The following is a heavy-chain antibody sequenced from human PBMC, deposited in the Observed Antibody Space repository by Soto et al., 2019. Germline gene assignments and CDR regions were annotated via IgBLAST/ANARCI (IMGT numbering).Heavy chain of an antibody. CDR2: INPSGGST. CDR3: ARETGDYGVSY. J-gene: IGHJ4*02. Sequence: ASVKVSCKASGYTFTSYYMHWVRQAPGQGLEWMGIINPSGGSTSYAQKFQGRVTMTRDTSTSTVYVELSSLRSEDTAVYYCARETGDYGVSYWGQGTLVTVSS. CDR1: GYTFTSYY. V-gene: IGHV1-46*01. D-gene: IGHD4-17*01.